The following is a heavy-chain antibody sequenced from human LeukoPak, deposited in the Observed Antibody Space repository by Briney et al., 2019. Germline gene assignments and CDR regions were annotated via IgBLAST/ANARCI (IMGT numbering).Heavy chain of an antibody. J-gene: IGHJ6*03. D-gene: IGHD6-6*01. V-gene: IGHV3-7*01. CDR3: ASCSSSSLYYYYYYYMDV. CDR1: GFTFSSYW. Sequence: GGSLRLSCAASGFTFSSYWMSWVRQAPGKGLEWVANIKQDGSEKYYVDSVKGRFTISRDNAKNSLYLQMNSLRAEDTAVYYCASCSSSSLYYYYYYYMDVWGKGTPVTVSS. CDR2: IKQDGSEK.